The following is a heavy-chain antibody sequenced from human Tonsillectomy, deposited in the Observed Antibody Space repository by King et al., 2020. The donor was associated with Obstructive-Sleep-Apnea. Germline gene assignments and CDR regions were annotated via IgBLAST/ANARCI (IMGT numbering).Heavy chain of an antibody. CDR3: VKDPRRDGYNWFDY. V-gene: IGHV3-64D*09. CDR2: VSYKGNNF. D-gene: IGHD5-24*01. CDR1: GFAFSDYA. J-gene: IGHJ4*02. Sequence: VQLVESGGGLVQPGGSLRRSCSGSGFAFSDYAMHWVRQAPGKGLEYVSSVSYKGNNFYHADSVRGRFTISRDNSKKTLYLQMSSLRAEDTAVYYCVKDPRRDGYNWFDYWGQGTLVTVSS.